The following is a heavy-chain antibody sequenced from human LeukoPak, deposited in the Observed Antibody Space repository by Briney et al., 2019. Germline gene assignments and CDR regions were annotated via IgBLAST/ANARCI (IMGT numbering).Heavy chain of an antibody. CDR3: AKEVVPAAMIAYGMDV. V-gene: IGHV3-30*18. CDR2: ISYDGSNK. CDR1: GFTFSYYG. J-gene: IGHJ6*02. Sequence: PGRSLRLSCAASGFTFSYYGMHWVRQAPGKGLQWVAVISYDGSNKYYADSVKGRFTISRDDSRNTLYLQMNSLRAEDTAVYYCAKEVVPAAMIAYGMDVWGQGTTVTVSS. D-gene: IGHD2-2*01.